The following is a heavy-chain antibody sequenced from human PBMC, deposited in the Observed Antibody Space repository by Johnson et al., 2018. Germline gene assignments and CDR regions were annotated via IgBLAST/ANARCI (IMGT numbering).Heavy chain of an antibody. V-gene: IGHV3-66*01. CDR3: ARVGVHYYDSSGYYLQH. CDR1: GFTVSSNY. J-gene: IGHJ1*01. D-gene: IGHD3-22*01. CDR2: IYSGGST. Sequence: VQLVESGGGLVQXGGSLRLSCAASGFTVSSNYMSWVRQAPGKGLEWVSVIYSGGSTYYADSVKGRFTISRDNSKNTLYLQMNSLRAEDTAVYYCARVGVHYYDSSGYYLQHWGQGTLVTVSS.